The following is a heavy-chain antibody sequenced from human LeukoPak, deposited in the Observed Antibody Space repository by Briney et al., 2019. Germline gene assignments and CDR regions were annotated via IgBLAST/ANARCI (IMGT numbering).Heavy chain of an antibody. J-gene: IGHJ4*02. CDR2: IYYSGST. D-gene: IGHD6-19*01. V-gene: IGHV4-39*07. CDR3: ARDSSGWYDY. Sequence: SETLSLTCTVSGGSISSSRYYWGWIRQPPGKGLEWIGSIYYSGSTYYNPSLKSRVTISVDTSKNQFSLKLSSVTAADTAVYYCARDSSGWYDYWGQGTLVTVSS. CDR1: GGSISSSRYY.